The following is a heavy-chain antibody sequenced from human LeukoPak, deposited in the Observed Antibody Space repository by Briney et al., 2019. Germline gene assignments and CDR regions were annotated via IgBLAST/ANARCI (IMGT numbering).Heavy chain of an antibody. CDR2: ISYSGDST. V-gene: IGHV3-64D*06. J-gene: IGHJ4*02. CDR1: GFSFSNYA. CDR3: VRVSSGWFFDH. D-gene: IGHD6-19*01. Sequence: GGSLRLSCSVSGFSFSNYAMHWVRQAPGKGLTFLSAISYSGDSTYYAGSVKGRFTISRDNSKNTVYLQMSGLRAEDTAVYYCVRVSSGWFFDHWGQGTLVTVSS.